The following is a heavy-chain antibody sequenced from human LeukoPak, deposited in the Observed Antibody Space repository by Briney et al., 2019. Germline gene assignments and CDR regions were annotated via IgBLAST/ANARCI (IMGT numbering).Heavy chain of an antibody. V-gene: IGHV3-33*01. CDR2: IWYDGSNK. D-gene: IGHD3-10*01. Sequence: GGSLRLSCAASGFTFSSYGMHWLRQAPGKGLGWVAVIWYDGSNKYYADSVKGRFTISRDNSKNTLYLQMNSLRAEDTAVYYCARTMDGTFDIWGQGTMVTVSS. J-gene: IGHJ3*02. CDR3: ARTMDGTFDI. CDR1: GFTFSSYG.